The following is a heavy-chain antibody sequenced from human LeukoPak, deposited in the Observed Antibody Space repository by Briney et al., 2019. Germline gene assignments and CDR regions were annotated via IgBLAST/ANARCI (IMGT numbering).Heavy chain of an antibody. V-gene: IGHV4-39*07. CDR1: GGSISSSSYY. J-gene: IGHJ4*02. CDR3: ARRPRTRYSGSYGGLVDY. Sequence: SETLSLTCTVSGGSISSSSYYWGWIRQPPGKGLEWIGSIYYSGSTYYNPSLKSRVTISVDTSKNQFSLKLSSVTAADTAVYYCARRPRTRYSGSYGGLVDYWGQGTLVTVSS. D-gene: IGHD1-26*01. CDR2: IYYSGST.